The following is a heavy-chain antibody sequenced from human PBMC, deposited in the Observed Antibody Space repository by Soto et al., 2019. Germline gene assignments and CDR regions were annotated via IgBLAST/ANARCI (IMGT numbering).Heavy chain of an antibody. CDR3: VKDKERGGYDSDFDS. D-gene: IGHD3-3*01. Sequence: EVQLLESGGGLIQPGGSLRLSCAASGFTIGSYGMGWVRQAPGKGLESVSTITGGNTYYAASVKGRFTISRDNYKNPLYLQMGSLRAEDTDLYYCVKDKERGGYDSDFDSWGQGSLVAVSS. CDR2: ITGGNT. J-gene: IGHJ4*02. V-gene: IGHV3-23*01. CDR1: GFTIGSYG.